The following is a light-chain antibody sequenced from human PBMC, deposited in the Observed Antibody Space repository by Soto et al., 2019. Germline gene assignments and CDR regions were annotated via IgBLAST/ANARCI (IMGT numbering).Light chain of an antibody. V-gene: IGKV1-39*01. CDR1: QSISRN. CDR3: QQCNSYPWT. J-gene: IGKJ1*01. CDR2: ATS. Sequence: IHMTHSPSSVSASVGHRVNITCRASQSISRNLNWYQQRTGKAPKLLIYATSSLQSGVPSRFSGSGSGTEFTLTISSLQPDDFATYYCQQCNSYPWTFGQGTKVDI.